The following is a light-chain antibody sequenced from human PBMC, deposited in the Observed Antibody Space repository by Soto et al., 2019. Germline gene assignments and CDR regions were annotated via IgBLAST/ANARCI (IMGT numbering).Light chain of an antibody. CDR3: QQRDNWPWT. CDR1: QSIRSN. V-gene: IGKV3-11*01. CDR2: DAS. Sequence: EIVLTQSPPTLSLSPGERATLSCRASQSIRSNLAWYQHKPGQAPRLLIYDASNRATGIPGRFSGSGSGTDFTLTISNLEPEDFAVYYCQQRDNWPWTFGQGAKVEIK. J-gene: IGKJ1*01.